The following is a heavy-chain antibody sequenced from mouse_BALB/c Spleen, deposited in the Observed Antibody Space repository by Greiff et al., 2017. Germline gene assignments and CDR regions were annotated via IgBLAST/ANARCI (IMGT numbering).Heavy chain of an antibody. CDR3: ARYYGNYYAMDY. CDR2: ISYSGST. V-gene: IGHV3-8*02. Sequence: VQLQQSGPSLVKPSQTLSLTCSVTGDSITGGDWSWIRKFPGHKLEYMGYISYSGSTYYNPSLKSRISITRDTSKNQYYLQLNSVTTEDTATYYCARYYGNYYAMDYWGQGTSVTVSA. D-gene: IGHD2-1*01. J-gene: IGHJ4*01. CDR1: GDSITGGD.